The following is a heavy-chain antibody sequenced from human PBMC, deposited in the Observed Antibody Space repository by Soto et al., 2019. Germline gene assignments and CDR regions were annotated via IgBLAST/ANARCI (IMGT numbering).Heavy chain of an antibody. D-gene: IGHD1-26*01. V-gene: IGHV3-23*01. CDR1: GFTFSSYA. J-gene: IGHJ4*02. Sequence: EVQLLESGGGLVQPGGSLRLSCATSGFTFSSYAMSWVRQAPGKGMEWVSAISGSGGSTYYADSVKGRFTISRDNSKNTLYLQMNSLRAGDTAVYYCAKAFGLRELRTLFDYWGQGTLVTVCS. CDR2: ISGSGGST. CDR3: AKAFGLRELRTLFDY.